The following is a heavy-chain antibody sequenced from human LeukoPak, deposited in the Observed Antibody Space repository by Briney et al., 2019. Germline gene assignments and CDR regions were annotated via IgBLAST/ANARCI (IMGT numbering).Heavy chain of an antibody. CDR2: IKQDGSEK. D-gene: IGHD2-15*01. CDR3: ARDRWYCSGGSCYVNHFDY. Sequence: GGSLRLSCAASGFTFSSYWMSWVRQAPGKGLEWVANIKQDGSEKYYVDSVKGRFTISRDNAKNSLYLQMNSLRAEDTAVYYCARDRWYCSGGSCYVNHFDYWGQGTLVTVSS. CDR1: GFTFSSYW. V-gene: IGHV3-7*03. J-gene: IGHJ4*02.